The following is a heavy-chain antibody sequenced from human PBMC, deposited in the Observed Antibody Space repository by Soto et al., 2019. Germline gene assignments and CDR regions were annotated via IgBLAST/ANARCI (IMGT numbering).Heavy chain of an antibody. D-gene: IGHD6-19*01. J-gene: IGHJ4*02. CDR3: ARDCAGYSSGWYQRGGFDY. CDR1: GFTFSSYV. Sequence: QVQVVESGGGVVQPGRSLRLSCAASGFTFSSYVMHWVRQAPGKGLEWVAVIWYDGSNKYYADSVKGRFTTSRDNSKXXLXXQMNSLRAEDTAVYYCARDCAGYSSGWYQRGGFDYWGQGTLVTVSS. V-gene: IGHV3-33*01. CDR2: IWYDGSNK.